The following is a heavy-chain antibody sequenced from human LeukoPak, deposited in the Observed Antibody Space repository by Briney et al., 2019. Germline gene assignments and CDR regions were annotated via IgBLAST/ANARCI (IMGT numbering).Heavy chain of an antibody. D-gene: IGHD2-21*01. V-gene: IGHV3-7*04. Sequence: GGSLRLSCAASGFTFSRSWMTWVRQAPGKGLEWVASINEDGSEIHYVDPVKGRFTISRDNAKDSLYLQMNSLTAEDTAMYYCVRAYHPGGWFDPWGQGTLVTVSS. CDR1: GFTFSRSW. CDR3: VRAYHPGGWFDP. J-gene: IGHJ5*02. CDR2: INEDGSEI.